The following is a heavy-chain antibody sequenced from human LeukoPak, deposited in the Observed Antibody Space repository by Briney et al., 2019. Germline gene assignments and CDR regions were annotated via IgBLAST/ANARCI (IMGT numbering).Heavy chain of an antibody. CDR2: INHSGST. D-gene: IGHD2-2*01. Sequence: SQTLSLTCAVYGVSFSDYSWNGIRQSPGKGLEWIGEINHSGSTIYNPSLKGRVTRSADTSRNQFSLRLTSVSAADTGIYYCATGVTKPDPDVVVPAVLRVAQAFDSWGQGSLVTVSS. V-gene: IGHV4-34*01. CDR1: GVSFSDYS. J-gene: IGHJ4*02. CDR3: ATGVTKPDPDVVVPAVLRVAQAFDS.